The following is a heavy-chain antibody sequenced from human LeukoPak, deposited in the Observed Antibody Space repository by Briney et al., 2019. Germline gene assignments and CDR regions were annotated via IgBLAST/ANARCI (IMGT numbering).Heavy chain of an antibody. CDR1: GGSFSGDY. V-gene: IGHV4-34*01. Sequence: PSETPSLTCAVYGGSFSGDYWSWIRQPPGKGLEWIGEINHSGSTNYNPSLKSRVTISVDTSKNQFSLKLRSVTAADTAVYYCARARGGGVPYKGYYYNYYMDVWGKGTTVTVSS. J-gene: IGHJ6*03. CDR2: INHSGST. D-gene: IGHD3-10*01. CDR3: ARARGGGVPYKGYYYNYYMDV.